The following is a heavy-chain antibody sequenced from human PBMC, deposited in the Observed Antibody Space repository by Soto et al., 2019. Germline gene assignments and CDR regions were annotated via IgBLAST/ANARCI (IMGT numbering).Heavy chain of an antibody. CDR2: INHSGST. V-gene: IGHV4-34*01. CDR1: GGSFSGYY. CDR3: ASYPYYYGSGSSY. Sequence: SETLXLTFAVYGGSFSGYYWSWIRQPPGKGLEWIGEINHSGSTNYNPSLKSRVTISVDTSKNQFSLKLSSVTAADTAVYYCASYPYYYGSGSSYWGQGTLVTVSS. J-gene: IGHJ4*02. D-gene: IGHD3-10*01.